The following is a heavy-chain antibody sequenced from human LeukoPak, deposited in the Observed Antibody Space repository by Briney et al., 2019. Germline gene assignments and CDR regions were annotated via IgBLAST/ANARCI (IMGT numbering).Heavy chain of an antibody. J-gene: IGHJ6*02. D-gene: IGHD4-23*01. Sequence: GESLKISCKGSGYRLTSYWIGWVRQMPGKGLEWMGIIYPGDSDTRYSPSFQGQVTISADKSISTAYLQWTSLKASDTAMYYCARRQGTVISPGGMDVWGQGTTVTVSS. CDR3: ARRQGTVISPGGMDV. V-gene: IGHV5-51*01. CDR2: IYPGDSDT. CDR1: GYRLTSYW.